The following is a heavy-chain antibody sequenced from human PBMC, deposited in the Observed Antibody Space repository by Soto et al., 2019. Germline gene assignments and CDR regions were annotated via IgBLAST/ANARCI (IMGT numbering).Heavy chain of an antibody. J-gene: IGHJ4*02. D-gene: IGHD2-15*01. CDR2: INHSGST. Sequence: QVQLQQWGAGLLKPSETLSLTCAVYGGSFSGYYWSWIRQPPGKGLEWIGEINHSGSTNYNPSLKSRVTISVDTSRTQVSLKLSSVTAADTAVYYCATSAGVAATKYYFDYWGQGTLVTVSS. CDR3: ATSAGVAATKYYFDY. V-gene: IGHV4-34*01. CDR1: GGSFSGYY.